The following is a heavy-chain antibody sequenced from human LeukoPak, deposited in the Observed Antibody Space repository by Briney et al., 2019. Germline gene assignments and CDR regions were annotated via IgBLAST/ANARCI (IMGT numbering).Heavy chain of an antibody. D-gene: IGHD1-26*01. J-gene: IGHJ4*02. V-gene: IGHV3-30*02. CDR3: AKDQDSGSYPPCFDY. CDR1: GFTFSSYG. Sequence: GGSLRLSCAASGFTFSSYGMHWVRQAPGKGLEWVAFIRYDGSNKYYADSVKGRFTISRDNSKNTLYLQMNSLRAEDTAVYYCAKDQDSGSYPPCFDYWGQGPLVTVSS. CDR2: IRYDGSNK.